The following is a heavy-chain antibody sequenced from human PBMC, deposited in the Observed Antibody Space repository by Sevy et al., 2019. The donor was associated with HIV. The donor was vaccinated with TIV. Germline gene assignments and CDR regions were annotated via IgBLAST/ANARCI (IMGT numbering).Heavy chain of an antibody. V-gene: IGHV1-69*13. CDR3: ARGSGSKTWFDP. D-gene: IGHD5-12*01. Sequence: ASVKVSCKTSGGTFSSYAISWVRQAPGQGLEWMGGIIPIFGTANYAQKFQGRLTITADESTSTAYMDLSSLRSEDTAVYYCARGSGSKTWFDPWGQGTLVTVSS. J-gene: IGHJ5*02. CDR1: GGTFSSYA. CDR2: IIPIFGTA.